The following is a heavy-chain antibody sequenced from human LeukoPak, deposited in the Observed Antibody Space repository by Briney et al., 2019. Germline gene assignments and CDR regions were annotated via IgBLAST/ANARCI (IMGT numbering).Heavy chain of an antibody. D-gene: IGHD6-13*01. J-gene: IGHJ4*02. Sequence: GGSLRLSCAASGFTVSTHSMNWVRQAPGKGLEWVSSIGSSSSYISYADSVKGRFTMSRDNAKNSLYLQMNSLRAEDTAVYHCARDGSSSWSDYWGQGTLVTVSS. V-gene: IGHV3-21*01. CDR1: GFTVSTHS. CDR2: IGSSSSYI. CDR3: ARDGSSSWSDY.